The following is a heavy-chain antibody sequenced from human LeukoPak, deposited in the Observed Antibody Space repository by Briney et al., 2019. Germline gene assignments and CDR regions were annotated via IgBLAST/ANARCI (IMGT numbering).Heavy chain of an antibody. J-gene: IGHJ4*02. CDR2: MNPNSGNT. D-gene: IGHD2-8*01. V-gene: IGHV1-8*01. CDR3: ARVAMLGLRVPHY. Sequence: EASVKVSCKASGYTFTSYDINWVRQATGQGLEWMGWMNPNSGNTGYAQKFQGRVTMTRNTSISTAYMELSSLGSEDTAVYYCARVAMLGLRVPHYWGQGTLVTVSS. CDR1: GYTFTSYD.